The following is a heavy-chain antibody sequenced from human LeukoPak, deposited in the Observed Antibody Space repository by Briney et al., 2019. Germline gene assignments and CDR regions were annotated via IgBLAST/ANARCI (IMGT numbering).Heavy chain of an antibody. CDR1: GGSISSYY. CDR3: ARHGSVVGATNYWYFDL. D-gene: IGHD1-26*01. J-gene: IGHJ2*01. CDR2: IYTSGST. Sequence: SETLSLTCTVSGGSISSYYWSWIRQPPGKGLEWIGYIYTSGSTNYNPSLKSRVTISVDTSKNQFSLKLSSVTAADTAVYYCARHGSVVGATNYWYFDLWGRGTLVTVSS. V-gene: IGHV4-4*09.